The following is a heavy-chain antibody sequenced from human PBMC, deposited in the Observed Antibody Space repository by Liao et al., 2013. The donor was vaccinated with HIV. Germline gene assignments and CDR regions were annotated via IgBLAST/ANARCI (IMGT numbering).Heavy chain of an antibody. Sequence: QVQLQEWGAGLLKPSETLSLTCAVNGGSFSGYFWNWIRQPPGNGDVEWIGEGQSEWRHRLQPVPQESSHNFSRHVQEPNTPSKLTSVTAADTAVYFCARGPDASGRFSGGTPTPRGCYMDVWGKGADGHRLL. J-gene: IGHJ6*03. V-gene: IGHV4-34*01. CDR2: GQSEWRH. CDR3: ARGPDASGRFSGGTPTPRGCYMDV. CDR1: GGSFSGYF. D-gene: IGHD3-10*01.